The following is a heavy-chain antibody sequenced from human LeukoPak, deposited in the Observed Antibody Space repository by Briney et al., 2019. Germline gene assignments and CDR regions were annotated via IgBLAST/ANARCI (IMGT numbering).Heavy chain of an antibody. CDR3: ARANGIAAAGSLDY. V-gene: IGHV4-59*01. J-gene: IGHJ4*02. CDR2: IYYSGST. Sequence: PSETLSLTCTVSGGSISSYYWSWIRQPPGKGLEWIGYIYYSGSTNYNPSLKSRVTISVDTSKNQFSLKLSSVTAADTAVYYRARANGIAAAGSLDYWGQGTLVTVSS. CDR1: GGSISSYY. D-gene: IGHD6-13*01.